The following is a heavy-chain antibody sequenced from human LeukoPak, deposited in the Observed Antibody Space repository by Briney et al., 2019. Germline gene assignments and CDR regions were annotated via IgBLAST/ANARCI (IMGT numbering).Heavy chain of an antibody. CDR3: ARTKSDTSGYLPFDC. J-gene: IGHJ4*02. V-gene: IGHV3-30-3*01. CDR1: GFTFSSFA. CDR2: ISYDGSNK. D-gene: IGHD3-22*01. Sequence: GRSLRLSCAASGFTFSSFAMHWVRQAPGKGLEWVAVISYDGSNKYYADSVKGRFTISRDNAKNSLYLQMNSLRAEDTAVYYCARTKSDTSGYLPFDCWGQGTLVTVSS.